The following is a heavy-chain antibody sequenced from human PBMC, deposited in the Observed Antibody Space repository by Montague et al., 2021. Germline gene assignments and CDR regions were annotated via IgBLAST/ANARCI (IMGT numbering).Heavy chain of an antibody. CDR2: VYSSGST. V-gene: IGHV4-59*12. CDR3: ARGRGYDSSWFY. Sequence: SETLSLTCSVSGDSITGYYWSWIRLPPGKGLEWIGYVYSSGSTSYNPSLKSRVIISVESAKNQISLTLNSATAADTAVYYCARGRGYDSSWFYWGQGTLIFVSA. J-gene: IGHJ4*02. D-gene: IGHD6-13*01. CDR1: GDSITGYY.